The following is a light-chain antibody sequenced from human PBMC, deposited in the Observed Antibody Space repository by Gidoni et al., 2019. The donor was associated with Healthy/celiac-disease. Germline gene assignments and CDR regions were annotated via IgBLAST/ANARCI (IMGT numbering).Light chain of an antibody. CDR2: GAS. CDR3: QQYYSTRT. J-gene: IGKJ1*01. CDR1: QSVLYSSNNKNY. Sequence: DIVMTQSPDSLAVSLGERATINCKSSQSVLYSSNNKNYLAWYQQKPGQPPKLLIYGASTRESGVPDRFSGSGSGTDSTLTISSLQAEDVAVYYCQQYYSTRTFGQGTKVEIK. V-gene: IGKV4-1*01.